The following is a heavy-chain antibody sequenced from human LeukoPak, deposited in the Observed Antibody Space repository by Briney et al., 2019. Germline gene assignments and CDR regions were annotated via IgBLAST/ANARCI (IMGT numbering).Heavy chain of an antibody. D-gene: IGHD3-10*01. J-gene: IGHJ2*01. V-gene: IGHV3-64*02. Sequence: GGSLRLSCAASGFTFSNYAMHWVRQAPGKGLEYISAITIDGATTFYADSVRGRFTISRGSSKSTLYLQMGSLRTEDTAVYYCARDAWGSGSYYDLWGRGTLVTVSS. CDR2: ITIDGATT. CDR1: GFTFSNYA. CDR3: ARDAWGSGSYYDL.